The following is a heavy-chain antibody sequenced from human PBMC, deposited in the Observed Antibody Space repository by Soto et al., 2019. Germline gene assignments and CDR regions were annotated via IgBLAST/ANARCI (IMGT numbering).Heavy chain of an antibody. CDR2: IIPIFGTA. V-gene: IGHV1-69*13. D-gene: IGHD3-3*01. Sequence: SVKVSCKASGGTFSSYAISWVRQAPGQGLEWMGGIIPIFGTANYAQKFQGRVTITADESTSTAYMELSSLRSEDTAVYYCARDRRGDYDFWSGYLSNYYYYGIDVWGQGTTVTVSS. CDR1: GGTFSSYA. J-gene: IGHJ6*02. CDR3: ARDRRGDYDFWSGYLSNYYYYGIDV.